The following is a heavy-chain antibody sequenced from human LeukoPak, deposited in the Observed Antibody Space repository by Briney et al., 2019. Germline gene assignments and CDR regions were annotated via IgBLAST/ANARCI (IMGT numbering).Heavy chain of an antibody. CDR2: INPSGGST. CDR3: ARVRKRDFWSGCLDY. V-gene: IGHV1-46*01. J-gene: IGHJ4*02. Sequence: ASVKVSCKASGYTFTSYYMHWVRQAPGQGLEWMGIINPSGGSTSYAQKFQGRVTMTRDTSTSTVYMELSSLRSEDTAVYYCARVRKRDFWSGCLDYWGQGTLVTVSS. D-gene: IGHD3-3*01. CDR1: GYTFTSYY.